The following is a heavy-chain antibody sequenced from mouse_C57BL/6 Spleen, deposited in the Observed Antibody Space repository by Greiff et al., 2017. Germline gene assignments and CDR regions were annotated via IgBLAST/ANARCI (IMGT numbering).Heavy chain of an antibody. CDR3: AREWGSSNGGFAY. Sequence: QVQLKESGAELVKPGASVKLSCKASGYTFTSYWMHWVKQRPGRGLEWIGRIDPNSGGTKYNEKFKSKATLTVDKPSSTAYMQLSSLTSEDSAVYYCAREWGSSNGGFAYWGQGTLVTVSA. D-gene: IGHD1-1*01. CDR1: GYTFTSYW. J-gene: IGHJ3*01. V-gene: IGHV1-72*01. CDR2: IDPNSGGT.